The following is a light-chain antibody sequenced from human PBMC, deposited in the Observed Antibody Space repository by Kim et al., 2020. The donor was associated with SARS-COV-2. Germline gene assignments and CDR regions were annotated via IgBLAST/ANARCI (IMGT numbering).Light chain of an antibody. CDR3: SSYTSAGV. CDR1: SSDVGGYNY. V-gene: IGLV2-14*03. Sequence: QSALTQPASVSGSPGQSITISCTGTSSDVGGYNYVSWYQQHPGKAPKLMIYDVSNRPSRVSNRFSGSKSRNTASLTISGLQAEDEADYYCSSYTSAGVFGGGTQLTVL. J-gene: IGLJ3*02. CDR2: DVS.